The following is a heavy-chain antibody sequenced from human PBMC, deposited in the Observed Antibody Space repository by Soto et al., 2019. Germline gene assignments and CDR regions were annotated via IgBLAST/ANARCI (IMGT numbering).Heavy chain of an antibody. CDR3: ASKHGIAAAGPYYYYYYGMDV. CDR1: GGSISSYY. V-gene: IGHV4-59*01. J-gene: IGHJ6*02. D-gene: IGHD6-13*01. CDR2: IYYSGST. Sequence: PSETLSLTCTVSGGSISSYYWSWIRQPPGKGLEWIGYIYYSGSTNYNPSLKSRVTISVDTSKNQFSLKLSSVTAADTAVYYCASKHGIAAAGPYYYYYYGMDVWGQGTTVTVSS.